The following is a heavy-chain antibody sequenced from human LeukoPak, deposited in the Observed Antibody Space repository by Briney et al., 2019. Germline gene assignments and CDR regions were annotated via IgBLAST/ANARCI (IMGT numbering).Heavy chain of an antibody. J-gene: IGHJ4*02. CDR3: AREHEGQFDY. Sequence: ASVTVSCKASGGTFSSYAISWVRQAPGQGLEWMGGIIPIFGTANYAQKFQGRVTITTDESTSTAYMELSSLRSEDTAVYYCAREHEGQFDYWGQGTLVTVSS. CDR1: GGTFSSYA. CDR2: IIPIFGTA. V-gene: IGHV1-69*05.